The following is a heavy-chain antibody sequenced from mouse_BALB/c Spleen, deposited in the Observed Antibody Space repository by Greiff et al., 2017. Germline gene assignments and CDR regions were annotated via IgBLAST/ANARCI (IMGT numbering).Heavy chain of an antibody. CDR3: ARGYDGYYPDV. CDR2: ISSGSSTI. V-gene: IGHV5-17*02. CDR1: GFTFSSFG. D-gene: IGHD2-3*01. J-gene: IGHJ1*01. Sequence: EVHLVESGGGLVQPGGSRKLSCAASGFTFSSFGMHWVRQAPEKGLEWVAYISSGSSTIYYADTVKGRFTISRDNPKNTLFLQMTSLRSEDTAMYYCARGYDGYYPDVWGAGTTVTVSS.